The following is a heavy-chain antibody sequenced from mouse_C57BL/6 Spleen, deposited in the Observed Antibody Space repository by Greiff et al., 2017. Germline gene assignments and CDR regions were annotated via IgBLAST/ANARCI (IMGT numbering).Heavy chain of an antibody. J-gene: IGHJ1*03. D-gene: IGHD1-1*01. V-gene: IGHV2-9-1*01. CDR1: GFSLTSYA. CDR3: ARKGDGSITTVAATDWYFDV. Sequence: QVQLKESGPGLVAPSPSLSITCTVSGFSLTSYAISWVRQPPGKGLEWLGVIWTGGGTNYNSALNSRLSISKDNSKSQVFLKMNSLQTDDTARYYCARKGDGSITTVAATDWYFDVWGTGTTVTVSS. CDR2: IWTGGGT.